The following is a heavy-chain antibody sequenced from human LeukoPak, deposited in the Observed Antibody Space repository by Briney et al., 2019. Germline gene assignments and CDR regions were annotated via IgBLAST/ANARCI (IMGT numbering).Heavy chain of an antibody. D-gene: IGHD3-10*01. V-gene: IGHV4-39*01. CDR3: ARHLLKAFTMGQFDP. Sequence: SETLSLTCTVSGGSISSSSYYWGWIRQPPGKGLEWIGSIYYSGSTYYNPSLKSRVTISVDTSKNQFSLKLSSVTAADTAVYYCARHLLKAFTMGQFDPWGQGTLVTVSS. J-gene: IGHJ5*02. CDR2: IYYSGST. CDR1: GGSISSSSYY.